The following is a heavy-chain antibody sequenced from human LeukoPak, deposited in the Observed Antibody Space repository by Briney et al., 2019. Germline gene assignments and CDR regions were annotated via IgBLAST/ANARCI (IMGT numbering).Heavy chain of an antibody. J-gene: IGHJ3*02. CDR3: ARLGEGAFDI. V-gene: IGHV4-59*01. D-gene: IGHD1-26*01. CDR1: GGSISSYY. CDR2: IYYSGST. Sequence: SQTLSLTCTVSGGSISSYYWSWIRQPPGKGLEWIGYIYYSGSTNYNPSLKSRVTISVDTSKNQFSLKLSSVTAADTAVYYCARLGEGAFDIWGQGTMVTVSS.